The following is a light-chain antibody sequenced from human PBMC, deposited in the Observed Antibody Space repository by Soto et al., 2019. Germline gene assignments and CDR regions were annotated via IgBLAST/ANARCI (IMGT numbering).Light chain of an antibody. CDR1: QSISSH. CDR3: QQSYSTPRT. J-gene: IGKJ1*01. CDR2: AAS. Sequence: DIQMTQSPSSLSAFVGDRVTITCRASQSISSHLNWYQQKPGKAPKLLIFAASSLQSGVPSTFSGSGSGTDFTLTITSLQPEDFATYYCQQSYSTPRTFGQGTKVDIK. V-gene: IGKV1-39*01.